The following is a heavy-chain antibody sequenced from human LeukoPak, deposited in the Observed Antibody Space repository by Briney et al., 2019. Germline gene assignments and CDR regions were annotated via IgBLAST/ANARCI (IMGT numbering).Heavy chain of an antibody. Sequence: GASVKVSCKASGYTFTSYYMHWVRQAPGQGLEWMGIINPSGGSTSYAQKFQGRVTMTRDTSTSTVYMELSSLRSEDTAVYYCANVVGHFGVVIMHYYGMDVWGQGTTVTVSS. CDR3: ANVVGHFGVVIMHYYGMDV. J-gene: IGHJ6*02. D-gene: IGHD3-3*01. CDR2: INPSGGST. V-gene: IGHV1-46*01. CDR1: GYTFTSYY.